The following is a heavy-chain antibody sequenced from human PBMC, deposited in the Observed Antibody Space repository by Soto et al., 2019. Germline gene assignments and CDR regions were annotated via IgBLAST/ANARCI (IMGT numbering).Heavy chain of an antibody. CDR3: ARFTISAYYYYYGMDV. D-gene: IGHD3-3*01. CDR1: GFTFSSYA. Sequence: PGGSLRLSCAASGFTFSSYAMHWVRQAPGKGLEWVAVISYDGSNKYYADSVKGRFTISRDNSKNTLYLQMNSLRAEDTAVYYCARFTISAYYYYYGMDVWGQGTTVTVSS. V-gene: IGHV3-30-3*01. CDR2: ISYDGSNK. J-gene: IGHJ6*02.